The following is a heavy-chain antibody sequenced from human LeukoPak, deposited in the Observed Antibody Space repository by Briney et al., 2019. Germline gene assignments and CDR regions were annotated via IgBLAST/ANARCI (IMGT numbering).Heavy chain of an antibody. CDR3: ARLKFYDSTGYTPDHYMDI. CDR2: LYPGVST. Sequence: SETLSLTCTVSGGPIYSYYWSWIRQTAGKGLEWIGRLYPGVSTDYNPSLKSRVTMSVDTSKNQFVLKLGAVTAADTAVYYCARLKFYDSTGYTPDHYMDIWGKGTTVTVSS. CDR1: GGPIYSYY. J-gene: IGHJ6*03. D-gene: IGHD3-22*01. V-gene: IGHV4-4*07.